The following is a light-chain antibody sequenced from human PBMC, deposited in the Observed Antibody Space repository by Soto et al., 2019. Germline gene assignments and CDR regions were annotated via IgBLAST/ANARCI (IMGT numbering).Light chain of an antibody. CDR2: KAS. V-gene: IGKV1-5*03. CDR1: QSISDL. CDR3: QQYNGYWT. Sequence: DIQMTQSPSTLSASVGDRVTITCRASQSISDLLAWYQQKPGKAPKLLIYKASSLKSGVPSRFSGSGSGTEYTLTISGLQPDDFASYYGQQYNGYWTFGQGTKVEIK. J-gene: IGKJ1*01.